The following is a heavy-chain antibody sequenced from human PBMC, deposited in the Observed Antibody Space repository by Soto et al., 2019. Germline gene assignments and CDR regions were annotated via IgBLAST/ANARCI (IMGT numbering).Heavy chain of an antibody. CDR1: GGSISGYY. D-gene: IGHD3-10*01. Sequence: SETLSLTCTVSGGSISGYYWSWIRQPPGKGLEWIGYIYYSGSTNYNPSLKSRVTISVDTSKNQFSLKLSSVTAAATAVYYCARDVGRGTYPAFDYWGQGTLVTVSS. CDR2: IYYSGST. CDR3: ARDVGRGTYPAFDY. V-gene: IGHV4-59*01. J-gene: IGHJ4*02.